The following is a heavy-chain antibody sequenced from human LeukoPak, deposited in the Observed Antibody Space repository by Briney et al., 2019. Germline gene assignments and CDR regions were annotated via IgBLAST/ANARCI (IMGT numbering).Heavy chain of an antibody. V-gene: IGHV3-53*01. CDR3: ARAGYSYGPEYYYYYYGMDV. CDR1: GFTFSSYA. Sequence: GGSLRLSCAASGFTFSSYAMSWVRQAPGKGLEWVSVIYSGGSTYYADSVKGRFTISRDNSKNTLYLQMNSLRAEDTAVYYCARAGYSYGPEYYYYYYGMDVWGQGTTVTVSS. D-gene: IGHD5-18*01. CDR2: IYSGGST. J-gene: IGHJ6*02.